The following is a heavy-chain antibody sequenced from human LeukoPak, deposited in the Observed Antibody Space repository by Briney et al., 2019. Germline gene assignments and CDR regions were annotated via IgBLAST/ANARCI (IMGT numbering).Heavy chain of an antibody. V-gene: IGHV3-11*04. J-gene: IGHJ3*02. Sequence: GGSLRLSCAASGFAFSDYYMSWIRQAPGKGLEWVSYISSSGSTIYYADSVKGRFTISRDNAKNSLYLQMNSLRAEDAAVYYCARDPGKVGDAFDIWGQGTMVTVSS. CDR1: GFAFSDYY. D-gene: IGHD3-10*01. CDR2: ISSSGSTI. CDR3: ARDPGKVGDAFDI.